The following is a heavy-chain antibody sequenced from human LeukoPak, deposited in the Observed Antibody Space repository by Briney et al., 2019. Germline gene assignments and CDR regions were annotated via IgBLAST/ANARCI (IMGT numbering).Heavy chain of an antibody. V-gene: IGHV4-59*01. J-gene: IGHJ6*03. CDR2: IYYSGST. Sequence: SETLSLTCTVSGGSISSYYWSWIRQPPGKGLEWIGYIYYSGSTNYNPSLKSRVTISVDTSKNQFSLKLSSVTAADTAVYYCARSPVGRDYYYMDVWGKGTTVTVSS. CDR1: GGSISSYY. D-gene: IGHD5-24*01. CDR3: ARSPVGRDYYYMDV.